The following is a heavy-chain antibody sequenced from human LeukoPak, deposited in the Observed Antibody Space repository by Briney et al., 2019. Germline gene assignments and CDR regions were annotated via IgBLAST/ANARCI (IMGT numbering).Heavy chain of an antibody. Sequence: TSETLSLTCAVYGGSFSGYYWSWIRQPPGKGLEWIGEINHSGSTNYNPSLKSRVTISVDTSKNQFSLKLSSVTAADTAVYYCARRWFSYSGSYYSPNSVFDYWGQGTLVTVSS. D-gene: IGHD1-26*01. CDR3: ARRWFSYSGSYYSPNSVFDY. CDR2: INHSGST. CDR1: GGSFSGYY. J-gene: IGHJ4*02. V-gene: IGHV4-34*01.